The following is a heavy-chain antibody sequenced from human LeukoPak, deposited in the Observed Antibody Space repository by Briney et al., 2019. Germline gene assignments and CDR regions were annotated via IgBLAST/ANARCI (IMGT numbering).Heavy chain of an antibody. J-gene: IGHJ4*02. Sequence: PSETLSLTCTVSGGSISSSSYYWGWIRQPPGKGLEWIGSIYYSGSTYYNPSLKSRVTISVDTSKNQFSLKLSSVTAADTAVYYCARHAWGDYGAYYFDYWGQGTLVTVSS. CDR2: IYYSGST. CDR3: ARHAWGDYGAYYFDY. D-gene: IGHD4-17*01. CDR1: GGSISSSSYY. V-gene: IGHV4-39*01.